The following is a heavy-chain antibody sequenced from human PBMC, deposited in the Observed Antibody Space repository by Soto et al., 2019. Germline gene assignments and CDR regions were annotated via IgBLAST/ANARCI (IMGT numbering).Heavy chain of an antibody. CDR2: ISYDGSNK. CDR1: VVTFISYG. V-gene: IGHV3-30*18. J-gene: IGHJ4*02. D-gene: IGHD5-18*01. Sequence: WGSRRLSCGSSVVTFISYGMHWFRQAPGNWLEWVAVISYDGSNKYYADSVKGRFTISRDNSKNTLYLQMNSLRAEDTAVYYCAKDRAATWIQLWLLDYWGQGTLVTVSS. CDR3: AKDRAATWIQLWLLDY.